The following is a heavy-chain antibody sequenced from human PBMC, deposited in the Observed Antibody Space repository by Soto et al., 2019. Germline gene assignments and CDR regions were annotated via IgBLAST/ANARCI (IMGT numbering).Heavy chain of an antibody. J-gene: IGHJ4*02. CDR1: DFFFRASW. CDR3: ARDPRNGAIDY. Sequence: GGSLRLSCVAPDFFFRASWMAWVRLAPGKGLEWVADINQDGSEKNYVDSEEGRVTISRDNARSSLFLQLNSLRADDTGVYYCARDPRNGAIDYWGLGTLVTVSS. D-gene: IGHD2-8*01. V-gene: IGHV3-7*01. CDR2: INQDGSEK.